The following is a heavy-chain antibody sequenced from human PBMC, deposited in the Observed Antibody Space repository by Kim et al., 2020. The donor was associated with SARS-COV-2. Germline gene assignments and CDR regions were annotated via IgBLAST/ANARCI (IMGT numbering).Heavy chain of an antibody. CDR3: AKDHVAGTGGFDY. D-gene: IGHD6-19*01. J-gene: IGHJ4*02. V-gene: IGHV3-23*01. Sequence: YADSVKGRFTSSRDNSKNTLYLQMNSRRAEDTAVYYCAKDHVAGTGGFDYWGQGTLVTVSS.